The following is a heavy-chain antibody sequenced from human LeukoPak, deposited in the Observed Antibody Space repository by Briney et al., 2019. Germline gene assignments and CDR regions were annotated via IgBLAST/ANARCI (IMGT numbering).Heavy chain of an antibody. CDR2: MEEYGSYI. D-gene: IGHD2-2*01. J-gene: IGHJ4*02. CDR1: GFTFSSHR. Sequence: GGSLRLSCAASGFTFSSHRMSWVRQAPGKGLEWVAIMEEYGSYIFYVDSVKGRFIISRDNARNSLYLQMNNLRAEDTAVYYCARPRGCGSARCNNFDSWGQGTPVTVSS. CDR3: ARPRGCGSARCNNFDS. V-gene: IGHV3-7*01.